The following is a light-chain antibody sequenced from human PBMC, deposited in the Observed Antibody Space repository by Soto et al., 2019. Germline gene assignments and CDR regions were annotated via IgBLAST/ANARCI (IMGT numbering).Light chain of an antibody. CDR2: GAS. CDR1: QSVSSIY. V-gene: IGKV3-20*01. J-gene: IGKJ1*01. CDR3: QHYGRSPWT. Sequence: EIVLTQSPGTLSLSPGERATLSCRASQSVSSIYLAWYQQKSGQAPRLLIFGASTRITGIPDRFSGSGSGTDFTLTLSRLEPEDFAVYYCQHYGRSPWTFGQGTQVEIK.